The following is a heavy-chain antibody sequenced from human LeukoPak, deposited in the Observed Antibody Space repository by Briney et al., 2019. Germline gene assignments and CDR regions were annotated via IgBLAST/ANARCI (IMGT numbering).Heavy chain of an antibody. V-gene: IGHV3-48*03. CDR2: ISSSGNTI. Sequence: GGSLRLSCAASGFTFSSYEMDWVRQAAGKGLEWVSYISSSGNTIYYADSVKGRFTNCRDNANSSLYLQMNSLRAEDTAVYYCARDRADYVGAFDIWGQGTMDTVSS. CDR1: GFTFSSYE. D-gene: IGHD4-17*01. CDR3: ARDRADYVGAFDI. J-gene: IGHJ3*02.